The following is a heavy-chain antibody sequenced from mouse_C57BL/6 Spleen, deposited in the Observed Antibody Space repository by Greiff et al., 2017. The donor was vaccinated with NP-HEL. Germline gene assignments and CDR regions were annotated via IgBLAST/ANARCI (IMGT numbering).Heavy chain of an antibody. CDR1: GFTFSDYG. D-gene: IGHD1-1*01. CDR2: ISSGSSTI. J-gene: IGHJ1*03. CDR3: ASYYYGSKYFDV. V-gene: IGHV5-17*01. Sequence: EVQLVESGGGLVKPGGSLKLSCAASGFTFSDYGMHWVRQAPVKGLEWVAYISSGSSTIYYADTVKGRFTISRDNAKNTLFLQMTSLRSEDTAMYYCASYYYGSKYFDVWGTGTTVTVSS.